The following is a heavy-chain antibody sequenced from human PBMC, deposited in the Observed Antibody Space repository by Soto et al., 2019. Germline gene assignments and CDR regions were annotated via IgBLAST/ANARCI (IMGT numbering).Heavy chain of an antibody. CDR1: GGSISSYNW. D-gene: IGHD2-2*01. V-gene: IGHV4-4*02. CDR3: ERDRVYCTSSSCYRASGYGMEV. Sequence: SETLSLTCAVSGGSISSYNWWSWVRQPPGKGLEWIVEIYHSGSTNYNPSLKSRLTISVDKSKNQLSLKLSSVTAADTAVYYCERDRVYCTSSSCYRASGYGMEVWGQGTTVTVSS. J-gene: IGHJ6*02. CDR2: IYHSGST.